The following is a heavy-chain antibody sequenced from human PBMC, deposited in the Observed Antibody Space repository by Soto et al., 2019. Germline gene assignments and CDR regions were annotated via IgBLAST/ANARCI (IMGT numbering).Heavy chain of an antibody. D-gene: IGHD3-22*01. V-gene: IGHV4-31*03. CDR1: CGSISSCGYY. Sequence: PSETLSLTCTVSCGSISSCGYYWSWIRQHPGKGLEWIGYIYYSGCTYYNPSLKSRVTISVDTSKNQFSLKLSSVTAADTAVYYCARARGGIGSGTASYDSSGYIDYWGQGTLVTVS. J-gene: IGHJ4*02. CDR3: ARARGGIGSGTASYDSSGYIDY. CDR2: IYYSGCT.